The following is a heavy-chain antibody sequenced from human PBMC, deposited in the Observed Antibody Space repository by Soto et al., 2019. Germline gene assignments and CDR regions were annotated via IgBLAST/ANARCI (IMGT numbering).Heavy chain of an antibody. J-gene: IGHJ4*02. CDR1: GFTFSDYH. Sequence: QVQLVESGGGLVEPGGSLRLSCAASGFTFSDYHMTWIRQAPGKGLEWVAYINPSGAPLYYADSVKGRFTISRDNAKNSLYLQMNSLRGDDTAVYYCARLGQFDSWGQGTLVTVSS. CDR2: INPSGAPL. CDR3: ARLGQFDS. V-gene: IGHV3-11*01.